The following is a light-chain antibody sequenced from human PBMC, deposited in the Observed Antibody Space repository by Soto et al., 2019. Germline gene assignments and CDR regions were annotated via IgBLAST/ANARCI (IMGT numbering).Light chain of an antibody. CDR3: QQYGSSPGT. J-gene: IGKJ1*01. V-gene: IGKV1-9*01. CDR2: SAS. Sequence: DIQLTQSPSFLSASVGDRVTITCRASQGVSNYLAWYQQKPGKAPKLLIYSASTLQSGVPSRFSGSGSGTDFTLTIGSLQPEDFAVYYCQQYGSSPGTFGQGTKVEIK. CDR1: QGVSNY.